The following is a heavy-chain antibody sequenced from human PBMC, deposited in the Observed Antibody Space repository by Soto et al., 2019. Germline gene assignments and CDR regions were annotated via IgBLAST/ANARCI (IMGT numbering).Heavy chain of an antibody. CDR3: ARRPLVRGIIPYYFDS. V-gene: IGHV4-39*01. J-gene: IGHJ4*02. CDR1: GGSINNSSFY. Sequence: QLQLQESGPGLVKPSETLSLTCTVSGGSINNSSFYWGWVRQPPGKRLEWIGSIYYSGSAYYNPSLKSRLTISVDTSKNQFSLNRSSVTAADTAVYFCARRPLVRGIIPYYFDSWGQGTLVTVSS. CDR2: IYYSGSA. D-gene: IGHD3-10*01.